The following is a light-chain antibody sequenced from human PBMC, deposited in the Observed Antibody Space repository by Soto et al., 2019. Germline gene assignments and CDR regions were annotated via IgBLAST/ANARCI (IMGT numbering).Light chain of an antibody. J-gene: IGLJ1*01. V-gene: IGLV2-8*01. CDR2: DVT. Sequence: QSLLTLPPSASASPGQSVAISCTGTISDVGAYKFVSWYQQNPGKAPKLIIYDVTKRPTGVPDRFSGSTSGNTASLTVSGLQAEDEADYYCSSYAGNSNYVFGSGTKVTVL. CDR3: SSYAGNSNYV. CDR1: ISDVGAYKF.